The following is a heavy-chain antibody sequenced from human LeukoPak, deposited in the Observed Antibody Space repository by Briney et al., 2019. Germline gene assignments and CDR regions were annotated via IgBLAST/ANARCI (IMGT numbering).Heavy chain of an antibody. V-gene: IGHV3-53*01. D-gene: IGHD3-22*01. Sequence: SGGSLRLSCAASGLTVSTNYMTWVRQAPGKGLEWVSIIHSDGSTYYADSVKGRFTISRGNYKNTLYLQMNSLRGEDTAMYYCARDLDYFDSSGSHRRRNYFDYWGQGALVTVSS. CDR3: ARDLDYFDSSGSHRRRNYFDY. CDR1: GLTVSTNY. CDR2: IHSDGST. J-gene: IGHJ4*02.